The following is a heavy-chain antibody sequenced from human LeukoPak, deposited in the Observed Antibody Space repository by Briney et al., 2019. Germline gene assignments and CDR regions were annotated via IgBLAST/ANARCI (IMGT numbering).Heavy chain of an antibody. D-gene: IGHD3-16*01. J-gene: IGHJ4*02. CDR3: ASSHTYQPYYFDY. Sequence: SQTLSLTCTVSGDSISSGSYYWSWIRQPAGKGLEWIGRIHTSGRTNYNPSLKSRVTISADTSKNQFSLKLSSVTAADTAVYYCASSHTYQPYYFDYWGQGTLVTVSS. CDR1: GDSISSGSYY. V-gene: IGHV4-61*02. CDR2: IHTSGRT.